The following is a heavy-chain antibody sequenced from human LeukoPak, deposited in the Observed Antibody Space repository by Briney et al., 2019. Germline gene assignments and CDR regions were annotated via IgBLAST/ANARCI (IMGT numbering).Heavy chain of an antibody. CDR1: GYTFTSYG. J-gene: IGHJ4*02. Sequence: ASVKVSCKASGYTFTSYGISWVRQAPGQGLEWMGWISAYNGNTNYAQKLQGRVTMTTDTSTSTAYMELRSLRSDDTAVYYCARDGSKNPVVAASDYWGQGTLVTVSS. CDR3: ARDGSKNPVVAASDY. D-gene: IGHD2-15*01. CDR2: ISAYNGNT. V-gene: IGHV1-18*01.